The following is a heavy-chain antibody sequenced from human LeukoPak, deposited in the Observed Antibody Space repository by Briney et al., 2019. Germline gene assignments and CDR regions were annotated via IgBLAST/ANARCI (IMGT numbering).Heavy chain of an antibody. J-gene: IGHJ6*03. CDR3: ARVSYGYNYYYYMDV. CDR2: IYYSGST. Sequence: SETLSLTCTVSGGSISSYYWSWIRQPPGKGLEWIGYIYYSGSTNYNPSLKSRVTISVDTSKNQFSLKLSSVTAADTAVYYCARVSYGYNYYYYMDVWGKGTTVTVSS. CDR1: GGSISSYY. D-gene: IGHD5-18*01. V-gene: IGHV4-59*12.